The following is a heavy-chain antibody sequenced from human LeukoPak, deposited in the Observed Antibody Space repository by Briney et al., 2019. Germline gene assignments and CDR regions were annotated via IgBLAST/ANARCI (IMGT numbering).Heavy chain of an antibody. D-gene: IGHD6-13*01. V-gene: IGHV1-18*04. CDR1: GYTFTGYY. J-gene: IGHJ4*02. Sequence: ASVKVSCKASGYTFTGYYMHWVRQAPGQGLEWMGWISTYNGNTNYAQKLQGRVTMTTDTSTSTAYMELGSLMSDDTAVYYCARDSGSSSWYGGDYWGQGTLVTVSS. CDR2: ISTYNGNT. CDR3: ARDSGSSSWYGGDY.